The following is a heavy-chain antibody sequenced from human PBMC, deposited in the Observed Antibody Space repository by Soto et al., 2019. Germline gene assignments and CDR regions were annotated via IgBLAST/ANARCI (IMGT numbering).Heavy chain of an antibody. CDR2: ISGSGGST. CDR3: AKDVGLGSNYYYGMDV. D-gene: IGHD1-26*01. J-gene: IGHJ6*02. Sequence: PGGSLRLSCAASGFTFSSYAMSWVRQAPGKGLEWVSAISGSGGSTYYADSVKGRFTISRDNSKNTLYLQMNSLRAEDTAVYYCAKDVGLGSNYYYGMDVWGQGTTVTVSS. V-gene: IGHV3-23*01. CDR1: GFTFSSYA.